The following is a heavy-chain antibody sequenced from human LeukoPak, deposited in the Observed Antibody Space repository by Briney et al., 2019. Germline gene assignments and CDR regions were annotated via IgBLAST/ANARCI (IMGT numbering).Heavy chain of an antibody. CDR3: AKDELWFGELLPFDY. CDR1: GFTFSSYG. CDR2: IRYDGSNK. J-gene: IGHJ4*02. V-gene: IGHV3-30*02. Sequence: PGGSLRLSCAASGFTFSSYGMHWVRQAPGKGLEWVAFIRYDGSNKYYADSVKGRFTISRGNSKNTLYLQMNSLRAEDTAVYYCAKDELWFGELLPFDYWGQGTLVTVSS. D-gene: IGHD3-10*01.